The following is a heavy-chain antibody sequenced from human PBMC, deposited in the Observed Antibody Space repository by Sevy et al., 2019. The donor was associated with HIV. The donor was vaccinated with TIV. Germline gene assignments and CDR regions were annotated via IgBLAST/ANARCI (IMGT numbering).Heavy chain of an antibody. Sequence: GGSLRLSCAASRFTFSRYAVTWVRQAPGKGLEWVSGITGSGGSTYYADSVKGRFTISRDNSKNTLYLQMKSLRVDDTAVYYCAKEVSGYCGGECYTYSFGSWGQGTLVTVSS. CDR3: AKEVSGYCGGECYTYSFGS. CDR1: RFTFSRYA. CDR2: ITGSGGST. V-gene: IGHV3-23*01. J-gene: IGHJ4*02. D-gene: IGHD2-21*01.